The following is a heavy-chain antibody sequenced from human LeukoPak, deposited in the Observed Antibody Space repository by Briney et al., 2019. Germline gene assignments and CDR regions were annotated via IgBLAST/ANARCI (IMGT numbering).Heavy chain of an antibody. D-gene: IGHD6-19*01. J-gene: IGHJ4*02. CDR1: GYSFTSYW. CDR2: IYPGDSDT. V-gene: IGHV5-51*01. Sequence: GESLKISCKGSGYSFTSYWIGWVRQMPGKGLEWMGIIYPGDSDTRYSPSFEGQVTISADKSITTAYLQWSSLKASDSAMYYCARQFASSSGWCYDYWGQGTLVTVSS. CDR3: ARQFASSSGWCYDY.